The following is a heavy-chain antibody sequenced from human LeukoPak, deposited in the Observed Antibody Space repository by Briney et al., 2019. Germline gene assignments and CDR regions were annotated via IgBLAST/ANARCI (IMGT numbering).Heavy chain of an antibody. J-gene: IGHJ3*02. CDR2: FDPEDGET. CDR3: ATPAGRAVAFDI. CDR1: GYTLTALS. D-gene: IGHD1-26*01. V-gene: IGHV1-24*01. Sequence: ASVKVSCKVSGYTLTALSMHWVRQAPGKGLEWMGGFDPEDGETIYAQKFQGRVTMTEDTSTDTAYMELSSLRSEDTAVYYCATPAGRAVAFDIWGQGTMVTVSS.